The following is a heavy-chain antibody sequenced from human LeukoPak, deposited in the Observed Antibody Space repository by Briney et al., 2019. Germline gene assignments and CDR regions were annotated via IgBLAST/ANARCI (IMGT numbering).Heavy chain of an antibody. CDR3: ARAPTLMVRGPNWFDP. J-gene: IGHJ5*02. D-gene: IGHD3-10*01. Sequence: PSETLSLTCAVYGGSFSGYYWSWIRQPPGKGLEWIGEINHSGSTNYNPSLKSRVTISVDTSKNQFSLKLSSVTAADTAVYYCARAPTLMVRGPNWFDPWGQGTLVTVSS. CDR2: INHSGST. V-gene: IGHV4-34*01. CDR1: GGSFSGYY.